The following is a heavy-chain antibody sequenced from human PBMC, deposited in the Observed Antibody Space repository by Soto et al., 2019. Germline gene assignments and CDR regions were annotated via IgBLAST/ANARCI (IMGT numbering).Heavy chain of an antibody. V-gene: IGHV1-18*01. D-gene: IGHD2-2*01. CDR2: ISAYNGNT. Sequence: ASVKVSCKASGYTFTSYGISWVRQAPGQGLEWMGWISAYNGNTNYAQKLQGRVTMTTDTSTSTAYMELRSLRSDDTAVYYFARLCSSTSCYFQYYYYYGMDVWGQGTTVTVSS. CDR3: ARLCSSTSCYFQYYYYYGMDV. J-gene: IGHJ6*02. CDR1: GYTFTSYG.